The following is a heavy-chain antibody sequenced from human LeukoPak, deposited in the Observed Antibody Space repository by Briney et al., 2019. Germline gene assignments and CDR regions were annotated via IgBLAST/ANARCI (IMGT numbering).Heavy chain of an antibody. Sequence: GGSLTLSCAASGFTFNLYAMNWVRQAPGKGLEWVSSINCAGNSSYHADSLRGRFTVSRDNSKNTLYLQMNSLRAEDTAVYYCAKRGLRGNWFHPWGQGTLVTVSS. CDR1: GFTFNLYA. CDR3: AKRGLRGNWFHP. J-gene: IGHJ5*02. V-gene: IGHV3-23*01. D-gene: IGHD4-17*01. CDR2: INCAGNSS.